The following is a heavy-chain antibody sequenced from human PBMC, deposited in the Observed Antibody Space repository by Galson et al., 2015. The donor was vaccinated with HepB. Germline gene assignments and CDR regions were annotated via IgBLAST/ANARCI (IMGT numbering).Heavy chain of an antibody. CDR3: ASGDYDSSGSFDY. Sequence: SVKVSCKASGGTFSSYAISWVRQAPGQGLEWMVGIIPIFGTANYAQKFQGRVTITADKSTSTAYMELSSLRSEDTAVYYCASGDYDSSGSFDYWGQGTLVTVSS. CDR2: IIPIFGTA. J-gene: IGHJ4*02. V-gene: IGHV1-69*06. CDR1: GGTFSSYA. D-gene: IGHD3-22*01.